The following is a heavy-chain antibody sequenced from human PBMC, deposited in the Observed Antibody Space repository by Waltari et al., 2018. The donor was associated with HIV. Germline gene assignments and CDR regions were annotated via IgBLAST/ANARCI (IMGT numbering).Heavy chain of an antibody. CDR1: GGSLSGYP. J-gene: IGHJ4*02. CDR2: MNQSGIT. D-gene: IGHD6-13*01. V-gene: IGHV4-34*01. Sequence: VQVHQWAAGLLKPSETLSLTCAVYGGSLSGYPCNWIRQPPGKGLEWIGEMNQSGITNYNPSLKSRVTISIDTSKNQFSLKLTSVTAADTAVYYCAISEAVAALIDYWGQGTLVTVSS. CDR3: AISEAVAALIDY.